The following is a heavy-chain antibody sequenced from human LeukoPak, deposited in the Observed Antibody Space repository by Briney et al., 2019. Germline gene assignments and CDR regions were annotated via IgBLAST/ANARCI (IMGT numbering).Heavy chain of an antibody. CDR1: GLTVSNND. Sequence: PGGPLRLSCAASGLTVSNNDVSWVRQAPGKGLEWVSVIDIRGDTYYAETVKGRFTISRDKSKNTVSLQMDSLRAEDTAVYFCARRTGYGYGLDCWGQGTLVTVSS. D-gene: IGHD5-18*01. CDR3: ARRTGYGYGLDC. J-gene: IGHJ4*02. V-gene: IGHV3-53*01. CDR2: IDIRGDT.